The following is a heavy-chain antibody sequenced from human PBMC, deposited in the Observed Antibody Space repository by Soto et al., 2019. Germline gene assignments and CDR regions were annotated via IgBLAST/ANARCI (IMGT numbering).Heavy chain of an antibody. Sequence: PGGSLRLSCAASGFTFSSYAMSWVRQAPGKGLEWVSAISGSGGSTYYADSVKGRFTISRDNSKNTPYLQMNSLRAEDTAVYYCVLRRYYYDSSGYYHDAFDIWGQGTMVTVSS. J-gene: IGHJ3*02. CDR2: ISGSGGST. D-gene: IGHD3-22*01. CDR3: VLRRYYYDSSGYYHDAFDI. V-gene: IGHV3-23*01. CDR1: GFTFSSYA.